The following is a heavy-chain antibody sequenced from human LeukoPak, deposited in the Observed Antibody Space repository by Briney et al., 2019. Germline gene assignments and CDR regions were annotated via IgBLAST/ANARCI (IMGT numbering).Heavy chain of an antibody. CDR3: AKNLGRLATILAQYYFDY. CDR1: GFTFSSYA. V-gene: IGHV3-23*01. Sequence: GGSLRLSCAASGFTFSSYAMSWVRQAPGKGLEWVSAISGSGGSTYYADSVKGRFTISRDNSKNTLYLQMNSLRAEDTAVYYCAKNLGRLATILAQYYFDYWGQGTLVTVSS. D-gene: IGHD5-12*01. CDR2: ISGSGGST. J-gene: IGHJ4*02.